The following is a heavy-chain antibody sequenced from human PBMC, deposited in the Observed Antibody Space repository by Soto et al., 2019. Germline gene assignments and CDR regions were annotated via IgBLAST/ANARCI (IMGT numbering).Heavy chain of an antibody. CDR2: TYYRSKWYN. D-gene: IGHD2-15*01. CDR1: GDSVSSNSAA. CDR3: AREMPGSPYYFDY. J-gene: IGHJ4*02. V-gene: IGHV6-1*01. Sequence: SQTLSLTCAISGDSVSSNSAAWNWIRQSPTRGLEWLGITYYRSKWYNDYAVSVKSRITIKTDTSKNQFSLQLNSVTPEDTALYYCAREMPGSPYYFDYWGQGTLVTVSS.